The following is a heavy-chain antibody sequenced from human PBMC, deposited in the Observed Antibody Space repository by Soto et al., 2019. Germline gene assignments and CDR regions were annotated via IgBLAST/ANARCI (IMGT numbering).Heavy chain of an antibody. J-gene: IGHJ4*02. CDR3: AVRDSSSSGFDY. CDR2: ISAYNGNT. Sequence: QVQLVQSGAEVKKPGASVKVSCKASGYTFTSYGISWVRQAPGQGLEWMGWISAYNGNTNYAQKLQGRVTMTTDTSSTAYMELRSLRSDDTAVYYCAVRDSSSSGFDYWGQGTLVTVSS. D-gene: IGHD6-6*01. V-gene: IGHV1-18*01. CDR1: GYTFTSYG.